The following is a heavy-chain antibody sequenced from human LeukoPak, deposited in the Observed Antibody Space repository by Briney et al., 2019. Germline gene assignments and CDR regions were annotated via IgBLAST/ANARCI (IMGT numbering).Heavy chain of an antibody. CDR3: AKDGSDTVVIDY. V-gene: IGHV3-64*01. CDR1: GFTFRSYA. Sequence: PGGSLRLSCAASGFTFRSYAMYWVRQAPGKGLEYVSAISSNGGSTYYANSVKGRFTISRDNSKNTLYLQMNSLRAEDTAVYYCAKDGSDTVVIDYWGQGTLVTVSS. J-gene: IGHJ4*02. CDR2: ISSNGGST. D-gene: IGHD4-23*01.